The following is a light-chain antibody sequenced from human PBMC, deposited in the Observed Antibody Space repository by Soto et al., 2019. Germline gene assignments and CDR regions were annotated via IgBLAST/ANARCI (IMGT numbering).Light chain of an antibody. CDR1: SSNIGSNP. CDR3: ASWDDSLSGVL. CDR2: NNN. V-gene: IGLV1-44*01. J-gene: IGLJ2*01. Sequence: QSVLTQPPSASGTPGQKVTISCSGSSSNIGSNPVHWYQQLPGTAPQLLIHNNNQRPSRVPDRFSGSKSGTSASLAISGLQSEDEDDYYCASWDDSLSGVLFGGGTKLTVL.